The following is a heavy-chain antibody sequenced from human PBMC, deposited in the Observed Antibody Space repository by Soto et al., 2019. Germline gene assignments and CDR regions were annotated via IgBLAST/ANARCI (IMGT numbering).Heavy chain of an antibody. Sequence: GGSLRLSCAASGFTFSSYAMSWVRQAPGKGLEWVSAISGSGGSTYYADSVKGRFTISRDTSKNSLYLQMNSLRAEDTAVYYCGNVLEPDSIISPFAYWGQGTLVTVSS. J-gene: IGHJ4*02. CDR2: ISGSGGST. D-gene: IGHD1-1*01. V-gene: IGHV3-23*01. CDR1: GFTFSSYA. CDR3: GNVLEPDSIISPFAY.